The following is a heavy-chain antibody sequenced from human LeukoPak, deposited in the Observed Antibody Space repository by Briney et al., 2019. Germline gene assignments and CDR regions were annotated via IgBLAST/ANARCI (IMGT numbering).Heavy chain of an antibody. D-gene: IGHD6-6*01. Sequence: SETLSLTCTVSGGSISSYYWSWIRQPPGKGLEWIGYIYYRGSTNYNPSLKSRVTISVDTSKNQFSLKLSSVTAADTAVYYCARWGSSGFDYWGQGTLVTVSS. CDR2: IYYRGST. CDR1: GGSISSYY. V-gene: IGHV4-59*08. J-gene: IGHJ4*02. CDR3: ARWGSSGFDY.